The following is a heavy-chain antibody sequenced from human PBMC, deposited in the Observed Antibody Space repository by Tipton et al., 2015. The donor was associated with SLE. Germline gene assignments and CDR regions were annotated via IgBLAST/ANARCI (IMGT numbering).Heavy chain of an antibody. CDR3: ATAYSSSWFENWFDP. D-gene: IGHD6-13*01. V-gene: IGHV4-4*09. Sequence: TLSLTCTVSSGSISNSYWSWIRQPPGKGLEWIGYIYPSGSTNYNPSLKSRVTMSVDTSKNQFSLKLSSMTAADTAVYYCATAYSSSWFENWFDPWGQGTLVTVSS. J-gene: IGHJ5*02. CDR2: IYPSGST. CDR1: SGSISNSY.